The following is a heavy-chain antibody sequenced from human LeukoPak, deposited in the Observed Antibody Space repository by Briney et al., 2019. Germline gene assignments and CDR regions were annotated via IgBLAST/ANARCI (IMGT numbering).Heavy chain of an antibody. J-gene: IGHJ4*02. Sequence: PGGSLRLSCAASGFTFSSYGMHWVRQAPGKGLEWVAVISYDGSNKYYADSVKGRFTISRDNSKNTLYLQMNSLRAEDTAVYYCAKGEDSSGWFAPAFDYWGQGTLVTVSS. CDR1: GFTFSSYG. V-gene: IGHV3-30*18. CDR2: ISYDGSNK. CDR3: AKGEDSSGWFAPAFDY. D-gene: IGHD6-19*01.